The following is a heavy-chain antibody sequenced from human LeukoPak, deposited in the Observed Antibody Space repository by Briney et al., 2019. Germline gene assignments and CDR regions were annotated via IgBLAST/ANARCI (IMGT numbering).Heavy chain of an antibody. CDR2: INHSGST. CDR3: ARGRQLPRFDY. D-gene: IGHD2-2*01. Sequence: SEILSLTCAVYGGSFSGYYWSWIRQPPGKGLEWIGEINHSGSTNYNPSLKGRVTISVDTSKNQFSLKLSSVTAADTAVYYCARGRQLPRFDYWGQGTLVTVSS. V-gene: IGHV4-34*01. CDR1: GGSFSGYY. J-gene: IGHJ4*02.